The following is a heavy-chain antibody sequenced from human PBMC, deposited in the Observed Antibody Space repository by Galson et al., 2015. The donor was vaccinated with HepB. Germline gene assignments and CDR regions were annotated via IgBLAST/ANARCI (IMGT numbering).Heavy chain of an antibody. Sequence: SVKVSCKASGGTFSSYAISWVRQAPGQGLEWMGGIIPIIGIANYAQKFQGRVTITADKSTSTAYMELSSLRSEDTAVYYCAREYDDGSGSYSGLPRDWGQGTLVTVSS. CDR1: GGTFSSYA. CDR2: IIPIIGIA. CDR3: AREYDDGSGSYSGLPRD. J-gene: IGHJ4*02. D-gene: IGHD3-10*01. V-gene: IGHV1-69*10.